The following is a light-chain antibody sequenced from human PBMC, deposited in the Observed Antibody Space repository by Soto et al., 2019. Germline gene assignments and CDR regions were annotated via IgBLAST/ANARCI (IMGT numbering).Light chain of an antibody. V-gene: IGKV3-11*01. CDR1: QSVSSY. CDR2: DAS. CDR3: QQFSSYPLT. J-gene: IGKJ4*01. Sequence: EIVLTQSPATLSLSPGEGATLSCRASQSVSSYLAWYQQKPGQAPRLLIFDASNRATGIPVRFSGSGSGTDFTLTISSLEPEDFAVYYCQQFSSYPLTFGGGTKVEIK.